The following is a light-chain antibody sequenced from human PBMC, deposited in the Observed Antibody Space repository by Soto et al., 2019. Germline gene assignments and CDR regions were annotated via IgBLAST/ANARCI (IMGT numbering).Light chain of an antibody. J-gene: IGLJ1*01. Sequence: QSALTQPASVSGSPGQSITISCTGTSSDVGNYNYVSWYQQYPGRVPKLLIYMVSNRPSGVSNRFSGSKSGNTASLTISGLQAEDEADYYCSSFTNTYSYVFGTGTKLTVL. CDR3: SSFTNTYSYV. CDR1: SSDVGNYNY. V-gene: IGLV2-14*01. CDR2: MVS.